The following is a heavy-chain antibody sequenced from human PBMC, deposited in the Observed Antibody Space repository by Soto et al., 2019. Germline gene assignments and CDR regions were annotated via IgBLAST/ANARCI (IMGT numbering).Heavy chain of an antibody. CDR2: VSFSGNP. CDR3: ARVWRRGGYFDL. CDR1: GGSMSSYY. Sequence: QVQLQESGPGLVKPSETLSLTCTVSGGSMSSYYWSWIRQPPGKGLEWIGHVSFSGNPTYNPSLDSRVTISADKSKNQLSLNLSSVTAADTASYYCARVWRRGGYFDLWGRGTLVTVSS. J-gene: IGHJ2*01. D-gene: IGHD1-1*01. V-gene: IGHV4-59*01.